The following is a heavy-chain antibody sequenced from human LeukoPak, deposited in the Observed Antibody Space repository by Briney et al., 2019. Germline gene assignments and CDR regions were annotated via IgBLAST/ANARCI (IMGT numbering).Heavy chain of an antibody. CDR3: ESSYKKRMIMVRGVMQPFDY. J-gene: IGHJ4*02. V-gene: IGHV3-23*01. D-gene: IGHD3-10*01. CDR2: ISGSGGST. CDR1: GFTFSSYA. Sequence: GGSLRLSCAASGFTFSSYAMSWVRQAPGKGLEWVSAISGSGGSTYYADSVKGRFTISRDNSMNTLHLQMNSLRAEDKAVYSRESSYKKRMIMVRGVMQPFDYWGQGTLVTVSS.